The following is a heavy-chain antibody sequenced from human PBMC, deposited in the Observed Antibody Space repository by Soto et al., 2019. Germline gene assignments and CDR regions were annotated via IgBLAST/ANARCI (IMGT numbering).Heavy chain of an antibody. CDR3: ARVCGQYYGSGRKCWFDP. V-gene: IGHV1-3*01. J-gene: IGHJ5*02. CDR2: INAGNGNT. CDR1: GYTFTSYA. D-gene: IGHD3-10*01. Sequence: ASVKVSCKASGYTFTSYAMHWVRQAPGQRLERMGWINAGNGNTKYSQKYQGRVTITRDTSASTAYMELSSLRSEDTAVYYCARVCGQYYGSGRKCWFDPWGQGTLVTVSS.